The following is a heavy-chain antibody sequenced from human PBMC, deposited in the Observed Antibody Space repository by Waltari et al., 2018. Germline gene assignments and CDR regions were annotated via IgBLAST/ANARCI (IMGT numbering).Heavy chain of an antibody. Sequence: QLHLQESGPGLLKPSAPLSLTCAVSGYSISGGDFWGWIRQPPGKGLEWIGSIDPGGDTYFNPSLKSRVTISVDKSKNQYSLNLRSMTAADTAVYYCARRGRLSSYFFDYWGQGTLVTVSS. CDR1: GYSISGGDF. CDR2: IDPGGDT. V-gene: IGHV4-38-2*01. CDR3: ARRGRLSSYFFDY. J-gene: IGHJ4*02. D-gene: IGHD2-15*01.